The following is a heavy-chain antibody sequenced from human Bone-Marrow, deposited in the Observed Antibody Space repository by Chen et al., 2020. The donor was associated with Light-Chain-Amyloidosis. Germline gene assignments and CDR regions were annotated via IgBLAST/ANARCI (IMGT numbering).Heavy chain of an antibody. J-gene: IGHJ3*02. Sequence: EVQLVESGGGLVKPGGSLRLSCAASGFTFSSYSMNWVRQAPGKGLEWVSSISSSSSYIYYADSVKGRFTISRDNAKNSLYLQMNSLRAEDTAVYYCARDQGDVWGSYRISDAFDIWGQGTMVTVSS. D-gene: IGHD3-16*02. CDR1: GFTFSSYS. CDR3: ARDQGDVWGSYRISDAFDI. V-gene: IGHV3-21*01. CDR2: ISSSSSYI.